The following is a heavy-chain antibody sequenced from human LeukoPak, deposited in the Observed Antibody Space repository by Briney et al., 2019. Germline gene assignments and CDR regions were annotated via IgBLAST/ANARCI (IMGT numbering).Heavy chain of an antibody. CDR1: GFSFGNFG. D-gene: IGHD3-22*01. V-gene: IGHV3-33*01. CDR3: ARGNYEGSGFPDY. J-gene: IGHJ4*02. Sequence: PGGSPRLSCAASGFSFGNFGMHWVRQAPGKGLEWVAVIWYDGRRKEYGDAVKGRFTISRDNSKSTLYLQLDSLRAEDTAVYYCARGNYEGSGFPDYWGQGTLVIVSS. CDR2: IWYDGRRK.